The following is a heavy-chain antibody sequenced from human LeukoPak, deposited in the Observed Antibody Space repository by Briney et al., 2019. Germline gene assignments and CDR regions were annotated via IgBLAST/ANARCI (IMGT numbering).Heavy chain of an antibody. J-gene: IGHJ4*02. Sequence: GGSLRLSCAASGFTFGSYAMFWVRQAPGKGLEWVSAISGSGTTYYADSVKGRFTISRDNSKNTLYLQMNSLRVEDTALYSCAKKGCTSTTCYENCWGRGTLVTVSS. CDR3: AKKGCTSTTCYENC. D-gene: IGHD2-2*01. CDR1: GFTFGSYA. CDR2: ISGSGTT. V-gene: IGHV3-23*01.